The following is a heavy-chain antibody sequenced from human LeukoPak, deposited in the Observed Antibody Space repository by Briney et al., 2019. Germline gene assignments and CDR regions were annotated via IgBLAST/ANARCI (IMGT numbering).Heavy chain of an antibody. V-gene: IGHV3-7*01. CDR2: IKNDGSQI. CDR3: ARGHIRYYFDY. Sequence: GGSLRLSCATSGFPFTIYWMSWVRQAPGKGLEWVATIKNDGSQIYCVDFVKGRFAISRDNAKNSVYLQMNSLRAEDTAMYYCARGHIRYYFDYWGQGTLVTVSS. CDR1: GFPFTIYW. J-gene: IGHJ4*02. D-gene: IGHD3-3*02.